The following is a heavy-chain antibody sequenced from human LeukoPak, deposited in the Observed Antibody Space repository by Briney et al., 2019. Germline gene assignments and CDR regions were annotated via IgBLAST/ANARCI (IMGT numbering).Heavy chain of an antibody. J-gene: IGHJ3*02. D-gene: IGHD2-2*01. Sequence: GGSLRLSCAASGFTFSSYAMHWVRQAPGKGLEWVAVISYDGSNKYYADSVKGRFTISRDNSKNTLYLQMNSLRAEDTAVYYCAKLSSVSGDAFDIWGQGTMVTVSS. CDR3: AKLSSVSGDAFDI. CDR1: GFTFSSYA. CDR2: ISYDGSNK. V-gene: IGHV3-30-3*02.